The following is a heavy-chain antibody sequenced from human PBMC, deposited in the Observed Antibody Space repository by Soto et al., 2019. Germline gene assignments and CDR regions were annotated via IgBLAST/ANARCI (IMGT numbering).Heavy chain of an antibody. CDR2: INPSGGST. J-gene: IGHJ4*02. D-gene: IGHD3-16*02. Sequence: ASVKVSCKASGYTFTSYYMHWVRQAPGQGLEWMGIINPSGGSTSYAQKFQGRVTMTRDTSTSTVYVELSSLRSEDTAVYYCARELYYDYVWGSYRPNSPFDYWGQGTLVTVSS. CDR3: ARELYYDYVWGSYRPNSPFDY. V-gene: IGHV1-46*01. CDR1: GYTFTSYY.